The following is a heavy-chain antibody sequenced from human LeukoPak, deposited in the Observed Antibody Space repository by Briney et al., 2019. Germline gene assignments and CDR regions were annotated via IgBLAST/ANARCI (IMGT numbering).Heavy chain of an antibody. CDR1: GFTLSNYA. Sequence: GGSLRLSCSASGFTLSNYAMNWVRQAPGKGLECVASISGSGLSSYSADSLKGRFTISRDKSKNTLYLQMNSLRAEDTAVYYCARGIAVTPNLDYWGQGTLVTVSS. CDR2: ISGSGLSS. CDR3: ARGIAVTPNLDY. J-gene: IGHJ4*02. D-gene: IGHD6-19*01. V-gene: IGHV3-23*01.